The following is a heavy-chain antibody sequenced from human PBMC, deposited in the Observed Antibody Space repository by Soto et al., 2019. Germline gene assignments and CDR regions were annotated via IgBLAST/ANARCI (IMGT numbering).Heavy chain of an antibody. CDR3: ARGGPYYFDY. CDR2: IYYNETT. CDR1: GGSISSGDYY. J-gene: IGHJ4*02. V-gene: IGHV4-30-4*01. Sequence: SKTLSLTCTISGGSISSGDYYWSWIRQPPGKALEWIGYIYYNETTYYNPSLKSRLTMSIDTSKNQFSLKLTSVTAEDTAVYYCARGGPYYFDYWGQGTLVTVSS.